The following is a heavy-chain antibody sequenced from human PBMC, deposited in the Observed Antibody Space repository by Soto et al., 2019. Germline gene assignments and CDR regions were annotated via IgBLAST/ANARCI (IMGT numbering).Heavy chain of an antibody. CDR2: IYYSGST. CDR1: GGSISSGGYY. V-gene: IGHV4-31*03. D-gene: IGHD6-13*01. J-gene: IGHJ4*02. CDR3: ARSPDSSPYYFDY. Sequence: SETLSLTCTVSGGSISSGGYYWSWIRQHPGKGLEWIGYIYYSGSTYYNPSLKSRVTISVDTSKNQFSLKLSSVTAADTAVYYCARSPDSSPYYFDYWGQGTLVTVSS.